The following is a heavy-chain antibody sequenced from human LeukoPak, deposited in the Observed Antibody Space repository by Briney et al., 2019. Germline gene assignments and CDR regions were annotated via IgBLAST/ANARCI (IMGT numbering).Heavy chain of an antibody. J-gene: IGHJ4*02. V-gene: IGHV1-18*01. CDR1: GFTFTSYG. D-gene: IGHD4-17*01. Sequence: ASVKVSCKASGFTFTSYGISWVRQAPGQGLEWMGWISVYNGNTNYAQKLQGRVTMTTDTSTSTAYVELRSLRSDDTAVYYCASTVYGDYGVGIYWGQGTLVTVSS. CDR2: ISVYNGNT. CDR3: ASTVYGDYGVGIY.